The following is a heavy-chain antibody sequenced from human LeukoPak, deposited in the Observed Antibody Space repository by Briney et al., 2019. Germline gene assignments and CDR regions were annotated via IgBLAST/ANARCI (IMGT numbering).Heavy chain of an antibody. CDR2: IIPIFGTA. J-gene: IGHJ6*03. V-gene: IGHV1-69*05. CDR1: GGTFSSYA. CDR3: ARVRGDFWSGYYLAGYYCYMDV. D-gene: IGHD3-3*01. Sequence: GASVKLSCKASGGTFSSYAISWVPRAPGQGLEGRGGIIPIFGTADYAQKLQGRVTITTDESTSTAYMELSSLRSEDTAVYYCARVRGDFWSGYYLAGYYCYMDVWGKGTTVTVSS.